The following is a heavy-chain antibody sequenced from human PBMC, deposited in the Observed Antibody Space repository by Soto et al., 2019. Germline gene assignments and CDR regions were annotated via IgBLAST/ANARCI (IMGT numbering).Heavy chain of an antibody. D-gene: IGHD3-10*01. CDR2: INAGNGNT. Sequence: ASVKVSCKASGYTFTGYAMHWVRQAPGQRLEWMGWINAGNGNTKYSQKFQGRVTITRDTSASTAYMELSSLRSEDTAVYYCARALTMVRGVITPIWWFDPWGQGTLVTVSS. CDR1: GYTFTGYA. V-gene: IGHV1-3*01. CDR3: ARALTMVRGVITPIWWFDP. J-gene: IGHJ5*02.